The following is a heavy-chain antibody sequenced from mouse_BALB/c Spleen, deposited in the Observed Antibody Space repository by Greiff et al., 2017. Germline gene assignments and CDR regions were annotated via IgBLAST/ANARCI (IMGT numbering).Heavy chain of an antibody. J-gene: IGHJ4*01. CDR3: ARGATVVAPYAMDY. CDR1: GYSITSDYA. V-gene: IGHV3-2*02. Sequence: EVKLVESGPGLVKPSQSLSLTCTVTGYSITSDYAWNWIRQFPGNKLEWMGYISYSGSTSYNPSLKSRISITRDTSKNQFFLQLNSVTTEDTATYYCARGATVVAPYAMDYWGQGTSVTVSS. D-gene: IGHD1-1*01. CDR2: ISYSGST.